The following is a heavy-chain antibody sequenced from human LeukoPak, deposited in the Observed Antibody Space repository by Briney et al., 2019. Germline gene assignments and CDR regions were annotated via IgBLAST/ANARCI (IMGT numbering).Heavy chain of an antibody. V-gene: IGHV4-59*01. D-gene: IGHD5-18*01. CDR3: ARARGSYGSAGRYYYYYYMDV. CDR2: IYYSGST. Sequence: SETLSLTCTVSGGSISSYYWSWIRQPPGKGLEWIGYIYYSGSTNYNPSLKSRVTISVDTSKNQFSLKLSSVTAADTAVYYCARARGSYGSAGRYYYYYYMDVWGKGTTVTISS. J-gene: IGHJ6*03. CDR1: GGSISSYY.